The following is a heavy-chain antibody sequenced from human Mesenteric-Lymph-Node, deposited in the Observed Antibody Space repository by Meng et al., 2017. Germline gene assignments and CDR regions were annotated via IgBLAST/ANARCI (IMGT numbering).Heavy chain of an antibody. CDR1: GFTVSSNY. D-gene: IGHD4-17*01. CDR2: IYSGGST. V-gene: IGHV3-53*01. CDR3: ARGPTVTTLFDY. J-gene: IGHJ4*02. Sequence: GGSLRLSCAASGFTVSSNYMSWVRQAPGKGLEWVSVIYSGGSTYYADSVKGRFTISRDNSKNTLYLQMNSLRAEDTAVYYCARGPTVTTLFDYWGQGTLVTVSS.